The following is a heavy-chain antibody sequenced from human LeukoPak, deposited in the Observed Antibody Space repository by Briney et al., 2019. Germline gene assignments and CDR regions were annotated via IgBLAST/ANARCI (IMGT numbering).Heavy chain of an antibody. CDR1: GFTFSNAW. D-gene: IGHD3-9*01. Sequence: GGSLRLSCAASGFTFSNAWMSWVRQAPGKGLEWVGRFRSKTDGGTIDYAAPVKGRFTISRDDSRNTLYLQMNSLKTEDTAVYYCAREPTGYLYYFDYWGQGTLVTVSS. CDR3: AREPTGYLYYFDY. CDR2: FRSKTDGGTI. J-gene: IGHJ4*02. V-gene: IGHV3-15*05.